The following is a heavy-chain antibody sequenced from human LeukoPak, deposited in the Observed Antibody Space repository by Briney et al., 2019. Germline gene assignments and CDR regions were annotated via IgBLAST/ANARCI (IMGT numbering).Heavy chain of an antibody. J-gene: IGHJ5*02. CDR2: INHSGST. Sequence: SETLSLTCAVYGGSFSGYYWSWIRQPPGKGLEWIGEINHSGSTNYNPSLKSRVTISVDTSKNQFSLKLSSVTAADTAVYYCARIVLLWFGEKSYNWFDPWGQGTLVTVSS. CDR1: GGSFSGYY. V-gene: IGHV4-34*01. CDR3: ARIVLLWFGEKSYNWFDP. D-gene: IGHD3-10*01.